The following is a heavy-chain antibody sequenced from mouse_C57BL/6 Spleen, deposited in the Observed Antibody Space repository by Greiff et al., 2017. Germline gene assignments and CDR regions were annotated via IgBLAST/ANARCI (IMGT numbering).Heavy chain of an antibody. CDR1: GYTFTDYN. CDR2: INPNNGGT. Sequence: VVKPGASVKMSCQASGYTFTDYNMHWVKQSHGKSLEWIGYINPNNGGTSYNQKFKGKATLTVNKSSSTAYMELRSLTSEDSAVYYCARGITTVVATDFDYWGQGTTLTVSS. CDR3: ARGITTVVATDFDY. J-gene: IGHJ2*01. V-gene: IGHV1-22*01. D-gene: IGHD1-1*01.